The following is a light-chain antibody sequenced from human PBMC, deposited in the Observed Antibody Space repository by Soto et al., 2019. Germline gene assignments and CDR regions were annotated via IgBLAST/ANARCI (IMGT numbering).Light chain of an antibody. V-gene: IGKV1-27*01. CDR2: GAS. CDR1: QGISNY. J-gene: IGKJ3*01. CDR3: QKYNSAHFT. Sequence: DIPMTQSPSSLSASVGDRVTITCRASQGISNYLAWYQQQPGKVPKRLIYGASTLQSGVPSRFSGSGSGTDFTLTINGLQPEDGATYYCQKYNSAHFTFGPGTKVDI.